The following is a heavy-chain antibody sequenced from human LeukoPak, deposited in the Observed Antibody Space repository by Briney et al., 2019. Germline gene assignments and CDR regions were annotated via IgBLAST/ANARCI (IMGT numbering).Heavy chain of an antibody. D-gene: IGHD2-15*01. J-gene: IGHJ4*02. CDR1: GFTFGSYV. Sequence: GGSLRLSCAASGFTFGSYVMSWVRQAPGKGPEWVSAISGDGGTYYADSVKGRFTIPRDNSKNTLCLQMNSLGGEDTALYYCARYCGAASCYSGFDYWGQGTLVTVAS. CDR2: ISGDGGT. CDR3: ARYCGAASCYSGFDY. V-gene: IGHV3-23*01.